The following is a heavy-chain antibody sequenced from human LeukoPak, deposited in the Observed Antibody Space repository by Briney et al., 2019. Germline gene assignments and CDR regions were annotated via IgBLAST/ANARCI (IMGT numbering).Heavy chain of an antibody. CDR3: ARGYPRFTIFGVVIVPDFDY. CDR1: GGSFSGYY. V-gene: IGHV4-34*01. Sequence: SETLSLTCAVYGGSFSGYYWSWIRQPPGKGLEWIGEINHSGSTNYNPSLKSRVTISVDTSKNQFSLKLSSVTAADTAVYYCARGYPRFTIFGVVIVPDFDYWGQGTLVTVSA. J-gene: IGHJ4*02. D-gene: IGHD3-3*01. CDR2: INHSGST.